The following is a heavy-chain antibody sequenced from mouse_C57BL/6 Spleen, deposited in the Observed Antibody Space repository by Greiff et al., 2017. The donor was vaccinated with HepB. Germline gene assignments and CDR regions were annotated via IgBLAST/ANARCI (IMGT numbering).Heavy chain of an antibody. D-gene: IGHD1-1*01. CDR2: ISSGGDYI. CDR1: GFTFSSYA. V-gene: IGHV5-9-1*02. J-gene: IGHJ2*01. Sequence: EVQLVESGEGLVKPGGSLKLSCAASGFTFSSYAMSWVRQTPEKRLEWVAYISSGGDYIYYADSVKGRITISRNNARNTLYLQMSSLKSEDTAMNYCTRYNYYGSSLYYFDYWGQGTTLTVSS. CDR3: TRYNYYGSSLYYFDY.